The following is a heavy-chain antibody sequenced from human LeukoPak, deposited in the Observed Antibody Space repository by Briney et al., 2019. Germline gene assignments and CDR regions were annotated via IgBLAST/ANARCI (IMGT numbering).Heavy chain of an antibody. J-gene: IGHJ6*02. V-gene: IGHV1-18*01. CDR1: GYTFTSYG. Sequence: ASVKVSCKASGYTFTSYGISWVRQAPGQGLEWMGWISAYNGNTNYAQKLQGRVTMTTDTSTSTAYMELRSLRSDDTAVYYCARFGYSSSSGEDYYYGMDVWGQGTTVTVSS. CDR3: ARFGYSSSSGEDYYYGMDV. D-gene: IGHD6-6*01. CDR2: ISAYNGNT.